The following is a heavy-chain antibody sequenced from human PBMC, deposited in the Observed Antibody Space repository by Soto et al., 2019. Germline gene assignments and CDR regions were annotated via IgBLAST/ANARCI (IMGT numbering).Heavy chain of an antibody. CDR3: ARVNTIFGVGFYYFDS. Sequence: QVQLQESAPGLVKPSETLSLTCTVPGGSISSYYWSWIRQPPGKGLEWIGYIDYSGSTNYNPSLKSRVTITVDTSKNQFSLKLSSVTAADTAVYYCARVNTIFGVGFYYFDSWGQGTLVTVSS. J-gene: IGHJ4*02. CDR2: IDYSGST. V-gene: IGHV4-59*01. D-gene: IGHD3-3*01. CDR1: GGSISSYY.